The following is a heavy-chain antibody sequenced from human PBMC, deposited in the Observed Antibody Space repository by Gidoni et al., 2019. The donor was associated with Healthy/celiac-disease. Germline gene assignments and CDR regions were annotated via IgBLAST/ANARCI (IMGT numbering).Heavy chain of an antibody. J-gene: IGHJ3*02. CDR3: ARDNYDSSGYSFHLGWNAFDI. CDR1: GFTFSSYG. Sequence: QVQLVESGGGVVQPGRSLRLSCAASGFTFSSYGMPWVRQAPGKGLEWVAVIWYDGSNKYYADSVKGRFTISRDNSKNTLYLQMNSLRAEDTAVYYCARDNYDSSGYSFHLGWNAFDIWGQGTMVTVSS. CDR2: IWYDGSNK. V-gene: IGHV3-33*01. D-gene: IGHD3-22*01.